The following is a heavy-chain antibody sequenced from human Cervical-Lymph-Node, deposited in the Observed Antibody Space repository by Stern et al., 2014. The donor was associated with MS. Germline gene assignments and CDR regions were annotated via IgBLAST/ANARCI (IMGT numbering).Heavy chain of an antibody. CDR1: VYSLTEFS. D-gene: IGHD6-13*01. J-gene: IGHJ3*02. CDR2: FDPEDGKR. Sequence: VQLVQSGAEVKKPGASVKVSCKVSVYSLTEFSIHWVRQPPGKGLEWMGGFDPEDGKRILAQKFQGRLTMTEDTSTDTAYMELSSLTSEDTAMYYCATDLWGSTNQDAYDMWGQGTMVTVSS. V-gene: IGHV1-24*01. CDR3: ATDLWGSTNQDAYDM.